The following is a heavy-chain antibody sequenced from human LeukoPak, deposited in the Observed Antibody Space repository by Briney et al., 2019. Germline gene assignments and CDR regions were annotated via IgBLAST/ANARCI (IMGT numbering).Heavy chain of an antibody. V-gene: IGHV4-59*01. Sequence: SETLSLTCSVSGGSISSYYWTWIRQPPGKGLEWIGYIYYSGSTNYNPSLKSRVTISVDTSKNQFSLKLTSVTAADTAVYYCARGVNSGYFDYCGQGTLVTVSS. CDR3: ARGVNSGYFDY. D-gene: IGHD1-26*01. CDR2: IYYSGST. CDR1: GGSISSYY. J-gene: IGHJ4*02.